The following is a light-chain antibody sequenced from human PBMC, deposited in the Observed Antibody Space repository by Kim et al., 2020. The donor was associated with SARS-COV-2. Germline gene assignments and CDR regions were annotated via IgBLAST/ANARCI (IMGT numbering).Light chain of an antibody. CDR3: QQYNRWPPGTYT. CDR2: GAS. V-gene: IGKV3-15*01. J-gene: IGKJ2*01. CDR1: QSVGNS. Sequence: GERVSRSCRASQSVGNSLAWYQQKPGQASRLLIYGASTRATGVPARFSGSGSGTEFTLTISSLQSEDFAVYYCQQYNRWPPGTYTFGQGTKLEI.